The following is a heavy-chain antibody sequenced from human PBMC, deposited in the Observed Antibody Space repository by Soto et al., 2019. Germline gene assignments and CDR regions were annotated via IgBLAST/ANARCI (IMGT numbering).Heavy chain of an antibody. CDR3: AKAGGTYYYDRSGYPNPFDS. CDR2: ISGSGGST. J-gene: IGHJ4*02. Sequence: GGSLRLSCAASGFTFSSYAMSWVRQAPGKGLEWVSDISGSGGSTYYADSVKGRFTISRDDSKNTLYLQMNSLRADDTAVYYCAKAGGTYYYDRSGYPNPFDSWGQGTLVTVSS. D-gene: IGHD3-22*01. V-gene: IGHV3-23*01. CDR1: GFTFSSYA.